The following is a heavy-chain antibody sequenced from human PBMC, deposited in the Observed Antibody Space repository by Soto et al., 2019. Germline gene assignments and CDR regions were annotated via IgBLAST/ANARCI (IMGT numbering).Heavy chain of an antibody. CDR2: INHSGST. CDR1: GGSFRGYY. D-gene: IGHD3-3*01. CDR3: ASEITIFGVARYGMDV. Sequence: SETLSLTCAVYGGSFRGYYWSWIRQPPGKGLEWIGEINHSGSTNYNPSLKSRVTISVDTSENQFSLKLSSVTAADTAVYYCASEITIFGVARYGMDVWGQGTTVTVSS. V-gene: IGHV4-34*01. J-gene: IGHJ6*02.